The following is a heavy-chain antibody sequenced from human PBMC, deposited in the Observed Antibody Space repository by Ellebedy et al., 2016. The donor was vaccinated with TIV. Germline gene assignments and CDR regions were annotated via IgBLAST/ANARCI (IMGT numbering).Heavy chain of an antibody. Sequence: SETLSLXXTVSGSSIGTGDYWGWLRQPPGKGLEWIGNIYYSGTTYYNPSLMSRVTMSVDTSRNQFSLKLTSVTAADTAVYFCARDKGHYGSGTWFDPWGQGTLVIVSS. J-gene: IGHJ5*02. CDR2: IYYSGTT. CDR1: GSSIGTGDY. CDR3: ARDKGHYGSGTWFDP. D-gene: IGHD3-10*01. V-gene: IGHV4-38-2*02.